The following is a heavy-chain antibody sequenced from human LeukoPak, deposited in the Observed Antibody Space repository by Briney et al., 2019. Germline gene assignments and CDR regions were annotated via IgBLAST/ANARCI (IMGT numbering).Heavy chain of an antibody. V-gene: IGHV3-7*01. D-gene: IGHD3-3*01. CDR3: ATDRGWRTSGYYLYYFEY. CDR1: GFIFTGYF. J-gene: IGHJ4*02. Sequence: GGSLRLSCAASGFIFTGYFMSWVRQAPGKGLEWVASIKHDGSEKYYVDSVRGRFTISRDNTKNLLYLQMSSLRAEDTAVYYCATDRGWRTSGYYLYYFEYWGQGALVAFSS. CDR2: IKHDGSEK.